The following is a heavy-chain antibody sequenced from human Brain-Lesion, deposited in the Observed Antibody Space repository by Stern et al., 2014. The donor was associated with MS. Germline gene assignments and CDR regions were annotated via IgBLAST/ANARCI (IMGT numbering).Heavy chain of an antibody. D-gene: IGHD2-2*01. CDR2: MNPYSGNT. CDR1: GYTFSSYD. V-gene: IGHV1-8*01. J-gene: IGHJ4*02. CDR3: ARAVRNQLLSEY. Sequence: QVQPVQSGAEVKKPGASVKVSCKASGYTFSSYDITWGRQASGHGLEWKGWMNPYSGNTGYAQKFKGRVSMTSDPSISTVYMELTSLTSDDTAVYFCARAVRNQLLSEYWGQGTLVTVSS.